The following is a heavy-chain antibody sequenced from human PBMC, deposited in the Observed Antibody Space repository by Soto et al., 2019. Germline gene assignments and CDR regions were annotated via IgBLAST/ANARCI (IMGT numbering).Heavy chain of an antibody. CDR1: GGSISSSSYY. CDR2: IYYSGST. CDR3: ARLQRRITMVRGVIIEFDY. Sequence: SETLSLTCTVSGGSISSSSYYWGWIRQPPGKGLEWIGSIYYSGSTYYNPSLKSRVTISVDTSKNQFSLKLSSVTAAEPAVYYCARLQRRITMVRGVIIEFDYWGQGTLVTVSS. V-gene: IGHV4-39*01. D-gene: IGHD3-10*01. J-gene: IGHJ4*02.